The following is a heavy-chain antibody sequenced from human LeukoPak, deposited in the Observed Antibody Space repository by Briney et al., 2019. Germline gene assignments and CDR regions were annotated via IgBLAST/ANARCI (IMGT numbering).Heavy chain of an antibody. D-gene: IGHD6-13*01. J-gene: IGHJ4*02. CDR2: IKQDGSEK. CDR3: ARDRYSSS. Sequence: PGGSLRLPCAASGFTFSSYWMSWVRQAPGKGLEWVANIKQDGSEKNSVDSVKGRFTISRDNAKNSLYLQMNSLRVEDTAVYYCARDRYSSSWGQGTLVTVSS. CDR1: GFTFSSYW. V-gene: IGHV3-7*01.